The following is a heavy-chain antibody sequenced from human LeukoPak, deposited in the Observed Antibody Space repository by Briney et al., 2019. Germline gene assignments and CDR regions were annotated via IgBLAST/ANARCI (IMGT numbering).Heavy chain of an antibody. Sequence: PGGSLRLSCAASGFTFSSYAMGWVRQAPGKGLEWVSAISGSGGSRYYADSVKGRFTISRDNSKNTLYLQMNSLRAEDTAVYYCARVYYYDSSGYFGYWGQGTLVTVSS. V-gene: IGHV3-23*01. D-gene: IGHD3-22*01. J-gene: IGHJ4*02. CDR1: GFTFSSYA. CDR3: ARVYYYDSSGYFGY. CDR2: ISGSGGSR.